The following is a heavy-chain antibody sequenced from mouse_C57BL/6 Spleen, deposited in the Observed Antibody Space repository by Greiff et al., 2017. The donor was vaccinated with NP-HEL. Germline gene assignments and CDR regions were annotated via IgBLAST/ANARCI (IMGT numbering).Heavy chain of an antibody. V-gene: IGHV1-54*01. D-gene: IGHD2-1*01. CDR2: INPGSGGT. Sequence: QVQLQQSGAELVRPGTSVKVSCKASGYAFTNYLIEWVKQRPGQGLEWIGVINPGSGGTNYNEKFKGKATLTADKSSSTAYMQLSSLTSEDSAVYFCARGDYGNYLFAYWGQGTLVTVSA. CDR3: ARGDYGNYLFAY. J-gene: IGHJ3*01. CDR1: GYAFTNYL.